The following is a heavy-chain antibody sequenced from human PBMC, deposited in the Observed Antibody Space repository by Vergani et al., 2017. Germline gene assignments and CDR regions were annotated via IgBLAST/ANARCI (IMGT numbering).Heavy chain of an antibody. Sequence: QVQLVQSGAEVKKPGASVKVSCKASGYTFTGYYMHWVRQAPGQGLEWMGWINPNSGGTNYAQKFQGWVTMTRDTSISTAYMELRSLRSDDTAVYYCARDRYSAGTTFDYWGQGTLVTVSS. J-gene: IGHJ4*02. CDR1: GYTFTGYY. D-gene: IGHD1-7*01. CDR3: ARDRYSAGTTFDY. CDR2: INPNSGGT. V-gene: IGHV1-2*04.